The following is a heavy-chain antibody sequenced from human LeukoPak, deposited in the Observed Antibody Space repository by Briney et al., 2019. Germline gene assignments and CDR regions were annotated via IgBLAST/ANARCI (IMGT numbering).Heavy chain of an antibody. CDR2: IYYSGST. J-gene: IGHJ3*02. Sequence: PSETLSLPCTVSGGSISSYYWSWIRQPPGKGLEWIGYIYYSGSTNYNPSLKSRVTISVDTSKNQFSLKLSSVTAADTAVYYCARHSPQIAFDIWGQGTMVTVSS. V-gene: IGHV4-59*08. CDR3: ARHSPQIAFDI. CDR1: GGSISSYY.